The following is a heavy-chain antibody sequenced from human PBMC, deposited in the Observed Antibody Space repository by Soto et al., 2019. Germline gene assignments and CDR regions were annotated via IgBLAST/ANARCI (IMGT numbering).Heavy chain of an antibody. J-gene: IGHJ4*02. CDR2: FSASDGTT. V-gene: IGHV3-23*01. CDR1: GVSFNSYA. CDR3: AKDRSCYYGSGSFEGVFDS. Sequence: EVKLLESGGGLVQPGGSLRLSCEVSGVSFNSYAMGWVRQAQGKRLEWVSSFSASDGTTYYADSVKGRFTVSRDNSKNTVFLQMNSLRVEDTAVYFCAKDRSCYYGSGSFEGVFDSWGQGTPVTVSS. D-gene: IGHD3-10*01.